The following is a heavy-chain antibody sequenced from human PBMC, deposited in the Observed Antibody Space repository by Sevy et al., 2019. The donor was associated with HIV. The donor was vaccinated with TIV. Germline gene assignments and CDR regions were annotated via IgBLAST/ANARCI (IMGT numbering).Heavy chain of an antibody. J-gene: IGHJ6*03. CDR1: GFTFSSYA. V-gene: IGHV3-30-3*01. Sequence: GGSLRLSCAASGFTFSSYAMHWVRQAPGKGLEWVAVISYDGSNKYYADSVKGRFTISRDNSKNTLSLQMNSLRAEDTAVYYCARDGRQIFGVVISYYMDVWGKGTTVTVSS. D-gene: IGHD3-3*01. CDR2: ISYDGSNK. CDR3: ARDGRQIFGVVISYYMDV.